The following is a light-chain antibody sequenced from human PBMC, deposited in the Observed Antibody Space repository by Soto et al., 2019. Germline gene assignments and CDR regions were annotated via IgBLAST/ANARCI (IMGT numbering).Light chain of an antibody. V-gene: IGLV1-44*01. CDR1: SSNIGSNT. J-gene: IGLJ2*01. Sequence: QAVVTQPPSASGTPGQRVTISCSGSSSNIGSNTVNWYHQLPGTAPKLVIYSNNQRPSGVPDRFSGSKSGTSASLAISGLQSVDEADYYCAAWDDSLNGVLFGGGTKLTVL. CDR3: AAWDDSLNGVL. CDR2: SNN.